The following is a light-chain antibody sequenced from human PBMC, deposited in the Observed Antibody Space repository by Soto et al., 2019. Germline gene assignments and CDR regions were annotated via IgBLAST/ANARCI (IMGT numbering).Light chain of an antibody. CDR2: AAS. J-gene: IGKJ4*01. CDR1: QSIRND. CDR3: QHHNSYLALT. V-gene: IGKV1-17*01. Sequence: DLQMTQAPSSLSASVGDRVTITCRASQSIRNDLGWYQQKPGKAPKRLIYAASTLQNGVPSRFSGSGSGTEFTLTISSLEPEDFATYYCQHHNSYLALTFGGGTKVEIK.